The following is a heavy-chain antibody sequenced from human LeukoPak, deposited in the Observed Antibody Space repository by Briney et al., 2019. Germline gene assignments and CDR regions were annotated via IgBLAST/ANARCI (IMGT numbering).Heavy chain of an antibody. J-gene: IGHJ6*03. CDR1: GYTFTSYD. CDR3: ATGYYDYVWGSYRRYYYYYLDV. V-gene: IGHV1-8*01. Sequence: GASVKVSCKASGYTFTSYDINWVRQATGQGLEWMGWMNPNRGNTGYAQKFQGRVTMTRNTSISTAYMELSSLRSEDTAVYYCATGYYDYVWGSYRRYYYYYLDVWGKGTTVTISS. CDR2: MNPNRGNT. D-gene: IGHD3-16*02.